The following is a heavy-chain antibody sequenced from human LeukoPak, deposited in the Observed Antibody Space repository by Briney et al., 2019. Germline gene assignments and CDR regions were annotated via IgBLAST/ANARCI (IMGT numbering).Heavy chain of an antibody. CDR2: ISGSGGST. CDR3: AKERDYGPADY. V-gene: IGHV3-23*01. CDR1: GFMFTSYV. J-gene: IGHJ4*02. Sequence: GGSLRLSCAASGFMFTSYVMSWVRQAPGKGLEWVSDISGSGGSTYCADSVKGRFTISRDNSKNTLFLQMNSLRAEDTAIYYCAKERDYGPADYWGQGTLVTVSS. D-gene: IGHD4/OR15-4a*01.